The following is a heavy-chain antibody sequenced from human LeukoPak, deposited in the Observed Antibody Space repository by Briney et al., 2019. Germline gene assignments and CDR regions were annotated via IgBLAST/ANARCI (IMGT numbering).Heavy chain of an antibody. J-gene: IGHJ6*03. CDR3: ARHRGGYYKLYYYYYYMDV. Sequence: GGSLRLSCAASGFTFSSYWMSWVRQAPGKGLEWVANIKQDGSEKYYVDSVKGRFTISRDNAKNSLYLQMNSLRAEDTAVYYCARHRGGYYKLYYYYYYMDVWGKGTTVTVSS. V-gene: IGHV3-7*01. CDR1: GFTFSSYW. CDR2: IKQDGSEK. D-gene: IGHD3-10*01.